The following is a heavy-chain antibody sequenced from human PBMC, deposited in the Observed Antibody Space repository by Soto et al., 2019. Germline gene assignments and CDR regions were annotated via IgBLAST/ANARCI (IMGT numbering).Heavy chain of an antibody. CDR3: ANLAAAGTSYYCYGMDV. Sequence: PSETLSLTCAVYGGSFSGYYWSWICQPPGKGLEWIGEINHSGSTNYNPSLKSRVTISVDTSKNQFSLKLSSVTAADTAVYYCANLAAAGTSYYCYGMDVWGQGTTVTVSS. V-gene: IGHV4-34*01. CDR1: GGSFSGYY. D-gene: IGHD6-13*01. CDR2: INHSGST. J-gene: IGHJ6*02.